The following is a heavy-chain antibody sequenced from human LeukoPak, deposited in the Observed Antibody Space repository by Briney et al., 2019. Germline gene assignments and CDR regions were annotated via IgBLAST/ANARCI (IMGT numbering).Heavy chain of an antibody. Sequence: GGSLRLSCAASGFTFSSYSMNWVRQAPGKGLEWVSSISSSSSYIYYADSVNGRFSISRDNARNSLYLQMNSLTAADTAVYYCARGTRYYGMDVWGQGTTVTVSS. CDR3: ARGTRYYGMDV. D-gene: IGHD3/OR15-3a*01. CDR2: ISSSSSYI. J-gene: IGHJ6*02. CDR1: GFTFSSYS. V-gene: IGHV3-21*01.